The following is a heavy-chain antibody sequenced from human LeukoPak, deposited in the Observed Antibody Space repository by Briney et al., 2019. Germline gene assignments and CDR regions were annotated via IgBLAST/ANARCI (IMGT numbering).Heavy chain of an antibody. Sequence: GGSLRLSCVASGFSFSSNWMSWVRQAPGKGLEWVANIKPDGSEEYYVDSVKGRFTISRDNAKNSLSLQMTSLRVDDTAVYYCAREGYWGQGTLVSVSS. J-gene: IGHJ4*02. CDR3: AREGY. V-gene: IGHV3-7*01. CDR1: GFSFSSNW. CDR2: IKPDGSEE.